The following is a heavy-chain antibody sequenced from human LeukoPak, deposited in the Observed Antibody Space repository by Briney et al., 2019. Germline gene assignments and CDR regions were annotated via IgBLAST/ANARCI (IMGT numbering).Heavy chain of an antibody. CDR2: ISGSGGST. J-gene: IGHJ5*02. CDR3: AKSYYYDSSGYYQP. V-gene: IGHV3-23*01. CDR1: GFTFSMYW. Sequence: GGSLRLSCAVSGFTFSMYWMSWVRQAPGKGLEWVSAISGSGGSTYYADSVKGRFTISRDNSENTLYLQMNSLRAEDTAVYYCAKSYYYDSSGYYQPWGQGTLVTVSS. D-gene: IGHD3-22*01.